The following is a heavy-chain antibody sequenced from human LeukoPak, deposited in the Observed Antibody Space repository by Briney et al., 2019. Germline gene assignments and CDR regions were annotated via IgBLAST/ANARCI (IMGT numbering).Heavy chain of an antibody. V-gene: IGHV3-30*02. Sequence: GGSLRLSCAASGFTFSSYGMHWVRQAPGKGLEWVAFIRHDGNNKYYADSVKGRFTISRDNSKNTLYLQMNSLRAEDTALYYCAKDGSLYSSSRYLDYWGQGTLVTVSS. J-gene: IGHJ4*02. CDR2: IRHDGNNK. D-gene: IGHD6-13*01. CDR3: AKDGSLYSSSRYLDY. CDR1: GFTFSSYG.